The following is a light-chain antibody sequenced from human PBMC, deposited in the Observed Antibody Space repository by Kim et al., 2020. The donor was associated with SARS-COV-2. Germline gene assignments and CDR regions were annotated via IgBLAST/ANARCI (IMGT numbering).Light chain of an antibody. CDR1: QGINND. CDR2: AAS. Sequence: ASVGDRVTITCRASQGINNDLAWYQQKPGKVPKRLSYAASSLQSGVSSRFSGSGSGTEFTLTISSLQPEDVATYYCLKYNSAPCTFGEGTKVDIK. CDR3: LKYNSAPCT. V-gene: IGKV1-17*01. J-gene: IGKJ4*01.